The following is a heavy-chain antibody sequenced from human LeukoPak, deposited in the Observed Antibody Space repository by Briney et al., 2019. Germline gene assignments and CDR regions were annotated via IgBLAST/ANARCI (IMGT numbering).Heavy chain of an antibody. CDR1: GDSISSSGYY. CDR3: ARVGSRLFDY. CDR2: IYYSGST. V-gene: IGHV4-39*07. D-gene: IGHD6-13*01. J-gene: IGHJ4*02. Sequence: SETLSLTCTVSGDSISSSGYYWGWLRQPPGKGLEWIGSIYYSGSTYYNPSLKSRVTISVDTSKNQFSLKLSSVTAADTAVYYCARVGSRLFDYWGQGTLVTVSS.